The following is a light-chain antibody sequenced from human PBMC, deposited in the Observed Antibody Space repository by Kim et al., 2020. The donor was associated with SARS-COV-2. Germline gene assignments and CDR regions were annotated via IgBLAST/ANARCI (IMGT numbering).Light chain of an antibody. CDR2: DVS. CDR3: SSYTSSSTVV. Sequence: GQSITISCTGTSSDVGVYNYVSWYQQNPGKAPKLMIYDVSNRPSGVSNRFSGSKSGNTASLTISGLQAEDEADYYCSSYTSSSTVVFGGGTQLTVL. J-gene: IGLJ2*01. CDR1: SSDVGVYNY. V-gene: IGLV2-14*03.